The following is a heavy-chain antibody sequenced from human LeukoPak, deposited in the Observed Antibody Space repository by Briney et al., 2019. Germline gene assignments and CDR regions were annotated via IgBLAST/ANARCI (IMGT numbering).Heavy chain of an antibody. J-gene: IGHJ1*01. CDR1: GGSISSSSYY. V-gene: IGHV4-39*01. CDR2: IYYSGST. CDR3: ASMYSSGWDPIGD. Sequence: SETLSLTCTVSGGSISSSSYYWGWIRQPPGKGLEWIGSIYYSGSTYYNPSLKSRVTISVDTSKNQFSLKLSSVTAADTAVYYCASMYSSGWDPIGDWGQGTLVTVSS. D-gene: IGHD6-19*01.